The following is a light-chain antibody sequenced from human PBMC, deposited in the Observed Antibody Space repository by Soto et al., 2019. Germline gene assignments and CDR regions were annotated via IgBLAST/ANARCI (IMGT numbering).Light chain of an antibody. CDR2: LGS. J-gene: IGKJ1*01. V-gene: IGKV2-28*01. CDR1: QSLLHSNGYNY. CDR3: MQALQTPGT. Sequence: DIVMTQSPLSQPVTPGEPASISCRSSQSLLHSNGYNYLDWYLQKPGQSPQLLIYLGSNRASGVPDRFGGSGSGTDFTLKISRVEAEDVGVYYCMQALQTPGTFGQGTKVEIK.